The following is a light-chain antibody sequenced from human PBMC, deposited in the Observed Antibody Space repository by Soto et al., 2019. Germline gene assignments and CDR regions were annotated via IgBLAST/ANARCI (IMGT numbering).Light chain of an antibody. V-gene: IGKV1-6*01. CDR2: GAS. CDR1: QGIRND. J-gene: IGKJ1*01. Sequence: AIQMTQSPSSLSASVGDRVTITCRASQGIRNDLGWYQQKPGKAPKLLIYGASSLQSGVPSRFSGSGSGTDFTLTISSLQPEDFATYYCIQYYNYPRTFGQGTKVDIK. CDR3: IQYYNYPRT.